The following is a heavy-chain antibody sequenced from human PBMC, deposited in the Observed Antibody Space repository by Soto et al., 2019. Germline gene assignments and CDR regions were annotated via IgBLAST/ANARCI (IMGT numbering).Heavy chain of an antibody. CDR2: IYDTGISGYTPST. CDR3: ARGEDAFFYCGLDV. V-gene: IGHV4-59*01. J-gene: IGHJ6*02. CDR1: GGSITSSY. Sequence: SETLSLTCTVSGGSITSSYWSWIRRPPGKGLEWIAYIYDTGISGYTPSTSYNPSLKSRVTMSVDTSKSQFSLKLTSVTAADTAVYYCARGEDAFFYCGLDVWGQGITVTVSS.